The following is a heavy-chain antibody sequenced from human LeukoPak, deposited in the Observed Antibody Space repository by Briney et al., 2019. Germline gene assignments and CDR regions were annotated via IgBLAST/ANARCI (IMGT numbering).Heavy chain of an antibody. CDR1: GYTFTSYG. Sequence: ASVKVSCKASGYTFTSYGISWVRQAPGQGLEWMGWISAYNGNTNYAQKLQGRVTMTTDTSTSTAYMELRGLRSDDTAVYYCARGGYYDILTGEYYFDYWGQGTLVTVSS. V-gene: IGHV1-18*01. CDR3: ARGGYYDILTGEYYFDY. D-gene: IGHD3-9*01. J-gene: IGHJ4*02. CDR2: ISAYNGNT.